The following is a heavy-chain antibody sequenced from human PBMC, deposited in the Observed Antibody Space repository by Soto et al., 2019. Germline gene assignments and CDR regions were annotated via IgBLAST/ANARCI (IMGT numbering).Heavy chain of an antibody. J-gene: IGHJ4*02. CDR2: ISWNSGSI. V-gene: IGHV3-9*01. Sequence: EVQLVESGGGLIQPVRSLRLSCAASGFIFDDYAMHWVRQTPGRGLEWVSGISWNSGSIVYADSLKGRFTISKDNAKNSLYLRMRNLRPEDTAFYYCVKDRVSVDYGDYLLGFDIWGQGTLVTFSS. CDR3: VKDRVSVDYGDYLLGFDI. D-gene: IGHD4-17*01. CDR1: GFIFDDYA.